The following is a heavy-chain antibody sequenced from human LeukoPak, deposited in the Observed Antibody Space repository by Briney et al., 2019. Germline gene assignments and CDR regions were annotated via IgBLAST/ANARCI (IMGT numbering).Heavy chain of an antibody. CDR3: ARGGIAAAFDY. Sequence: GGSLRLSRAASVLIVSSDYMSWVRQAPGKGLEWVSVIYSGGNTYYADSVKGRFTISRDSSKNTFHLQMNSLRVEDTAIYYCARGGIAAAFDYWGQGTLVTVSS. CDR1: VLIVSSDY. J-gene: IGHJ4*02. V-gene: IGHV3-66*01. CDR2: IYSGGNT. D-gene: IGHD6-13*01.